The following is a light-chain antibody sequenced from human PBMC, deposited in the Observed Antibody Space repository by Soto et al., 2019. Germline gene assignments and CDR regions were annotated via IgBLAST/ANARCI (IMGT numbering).Light chain of an antibody. CDR3: SSYTNINTRACV. CDR1: SGDIGSYNR. Sequence: QSRVAQPAWVSGSPGHSITISCTGASGDIGSYNRVSWYQQHPGKAPKLIIYEVTDRPSGVSNRFSGSKSGNTASLTISGLQAEDEAEYYCSSYTNINTRACVFGTGTKVTVL. V-gene: IGLV2-14*01. J-gene: IGLJ1*01. CDR2: EVT.